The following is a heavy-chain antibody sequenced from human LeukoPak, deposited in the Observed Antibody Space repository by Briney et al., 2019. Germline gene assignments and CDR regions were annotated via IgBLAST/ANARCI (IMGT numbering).Heavy chain of an antibody. D-gene: IGHD5-18*01. V-gene: IGHV4-39*01. CDR3: ARLGPYSYYFDY. J-gene: IGHJ4*02. CDR1: GGSISSSSYY. CDR2: IYYSGST. Sequence: PSETLSLTCTVSGGSISSSSYYWGWIRQPPGKGLEWIGSIYYSGSTYYNPSLKSRVTISVDASKNQFSLKLSSVTAADTAVYYCARLGPYSYYFDYWGQGTLVTVSS.